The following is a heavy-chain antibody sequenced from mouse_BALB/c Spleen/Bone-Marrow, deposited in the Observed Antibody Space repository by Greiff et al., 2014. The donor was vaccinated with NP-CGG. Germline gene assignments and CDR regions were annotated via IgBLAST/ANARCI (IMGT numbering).Heavy chain of an antibody. Sequence: VQLQQSGAELVKPGASVKLSCTASGFNITDTYMHWVKQRHEQGLEWIGRIDPANGNTKYDPKFKGKATITADTSSKTAYLQLSSVASEVTSFYCCACYYYGFSYGFAYWGQGTLVTVSA. CDR2: IDPANGNT. V-gene: IGHV14-3*02. CDR3: ACYYYGFSYGFAY. CDR1: GFNITDTY. J-gene: IGHJ3*01. D-gene: IGHD1-1*01.